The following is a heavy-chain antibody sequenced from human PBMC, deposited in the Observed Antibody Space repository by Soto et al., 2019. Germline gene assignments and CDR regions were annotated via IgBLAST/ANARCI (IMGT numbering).Heavy chain of an antibody. J-gene: IGHJ4*02. D-gene: IGHD6-13*01. CDR1: GVTFSSYA. CDR2: ISGSGGST. V-gene: IGHV3-23*01. Sequence: VRFIRLWCAASGVTFSSYAVRCVIQKPGKGLEWVSAISGSGGSTYYADSVKGRFTISRDNSKNTLYLQMNSLRAEDTAVYYCAKRIAAAGTRYFDYWGQGTLVTVSS. CDR3: AKRIAAAGTRYFDY.